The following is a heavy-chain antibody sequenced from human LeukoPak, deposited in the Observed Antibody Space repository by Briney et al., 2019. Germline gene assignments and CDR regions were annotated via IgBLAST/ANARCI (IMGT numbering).Heavy chain of an antibody. J-gene: IGHJ5*02. CDR3: ARGIAVAALNWFDP. V-gene: IGHV4-59*01. D-gene: IGHD6-19*01. Sequence: SETLSLTCTVSGGSISSYYWSWIRQPPGKGLQWIGYIYYSGSTNYNPSLKSRVTISVDTSKNQFSLKLSSVTAADTAVYYCARGIAVAALNWFDPWGQGTLVTVSS. CDR1: GGSISSYY. CDR2: IYYSGST.